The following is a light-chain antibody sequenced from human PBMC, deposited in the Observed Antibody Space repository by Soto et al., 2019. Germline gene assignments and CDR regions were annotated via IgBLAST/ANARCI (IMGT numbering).Light chain of an antibody. CDR1: NRDVGSYNL. CDR2: EVR. V-gene: IGLV2-14*01. CDR3: SSYTTTSTLV. Sequence: QSALTHPASVAGSPGQSITIACTGTNRDVGSYNLVSWYQQRPGEAPKLIISEVRNRPSGISYRFTGSKSGNTASLTISGLQAEDEADYYCSSYTTTSTLVFGGGTK. J-gene: IGLJ3*02.